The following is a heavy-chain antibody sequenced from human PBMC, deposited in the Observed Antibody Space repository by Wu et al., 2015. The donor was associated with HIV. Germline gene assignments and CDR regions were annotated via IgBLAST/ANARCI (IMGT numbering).Heavy chain of an antibody. CDR1: GYTLTEFS. V-gene: IGHV1-24*01. Sequence: QVQLVQSGAEVKKPGASVKVSCRVSGYTLTEFSIHWVRQAPGKGLEWMGGFDPEDGETIYAQRFQGRVTMTEDTYIDTVYMELRSLRSEDTAVYYCARTRNYYFGMDVWGQGTTVTVSS. D-gene: IGHD1-14*01. J-gene: IGHJ6*02. CDR2: FDPEDGET. CDR3: ARTRNYYFGMDV.